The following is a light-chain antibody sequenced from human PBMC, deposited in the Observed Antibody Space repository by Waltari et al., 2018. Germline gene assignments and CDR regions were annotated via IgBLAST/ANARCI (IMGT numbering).Light chain of an antibody. V-gene: IGKV3-11*01. CDR3: QQRADWPLT. CDR2: HAY. Sequence: EIVLTQSPATLSLSPGGRDTLSCRASQSIQRYLGWYQQQPCQAPRLLIYHAYNRATGVPARFSGSGSETGVTLTISSLAPEDSAIYYCQQRADWPLTFGGGTTVEIK. CDR1: QSIQRY. J-gene: IGKJ4*01.